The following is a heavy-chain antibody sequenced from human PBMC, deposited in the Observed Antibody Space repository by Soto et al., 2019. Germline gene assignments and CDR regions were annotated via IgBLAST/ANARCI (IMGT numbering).Heavy chain of an antibody. CDR2: LDPADSFT. V-gene: IGHV5-10-1*01. J-gene: IGHJ3*01. CDR3: ARHLYDNRNYLDALDV. Sequence: PGESLTISCNGSGYSFTTFWISCVRQMPEKGLEWMGRLDPADSFTNYSPSFQGHVTISVDKSINTAYLQWSSLKASDTAIYYCARHLYDNRNYLDALDVWGQGTMVTVSS. CDR1: GYSFTTFW. D-gene: IGHD3-22*01.